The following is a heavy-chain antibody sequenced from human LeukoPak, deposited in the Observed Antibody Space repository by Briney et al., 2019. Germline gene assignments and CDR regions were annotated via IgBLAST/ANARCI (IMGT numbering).Heavy chain of an antibody. CDR2: INPNSGGT. Sequence: ASVKASCKASGYTFTGYYMHRVRQAPGQGLEWMGWINPNSGGTNYAQKFQGRVTMTRDTSISTAYMELSRLRSDDTAVYYCARRGRYCSGGSCYALDYWGQGTLVTVSS. CDR1: GYTFTGYY. D-gene: IGHD2-15*01. CDR3: ARRGRYCSGGSCYALDY. V-gene: IGHV1-2*02. J-gene: IGHJ4*02.